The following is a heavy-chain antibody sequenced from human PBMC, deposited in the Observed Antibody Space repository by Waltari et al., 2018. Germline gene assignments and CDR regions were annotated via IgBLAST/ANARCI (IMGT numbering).Heavy chain of an antibody. V-gene: IGHV3-73*01. CDR1: GFSFRHSS. J-gene: IGHJ4*02. D-gene: IGHD2-15*01. CDR3: ARGPDLAICRSGSCQFDY. CDR2: IRSKSYSYLT. Sequence: EVQLVESGGGFVQPGGSLTLSCEASGFSFRHSSMHGLCQPSGKGLEWLGRIRSKSYSYLTTHAASVRGRFTISRDDSKNTAYLQMNSLKIDDTAVYFCARGPDLAICRSGSCQFDYWGQGTLVTVSS.